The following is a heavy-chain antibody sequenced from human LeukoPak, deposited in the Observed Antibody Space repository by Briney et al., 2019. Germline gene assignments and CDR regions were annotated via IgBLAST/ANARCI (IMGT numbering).Heavy chain of an antibody. CDR2: ISSSGSTI. CDR1: GFTFSDYY. V-gene: IGHV3-11*01. J-gene: IGHJ4*02. CDR3: AKVRYMGPDFDY. Sequence: GGSLRLSCAASGFTFSDYYMSWIRQAPGKGLEWVSYISSSGSTIYYADSVKGRFTISRDNAKNSLYLQMNSLRAEDTAVYYCAKVRYMGPDFDYWGQGTLVTVSS. D-gene: IGHD1-14*01.